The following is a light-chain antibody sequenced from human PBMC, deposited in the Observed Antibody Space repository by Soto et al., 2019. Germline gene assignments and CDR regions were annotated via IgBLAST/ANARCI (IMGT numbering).Light chain of an antibody. V-gene: IGKV3-20*01. CDR2: AAS. Sequence: EIVLTQSPGPLSLSPGERATLSCRASQTVNNNFLAGYQQKPGQAPRLLIYAASSRATGIPDRFSGSGSGTDFTLTISRLEPEDFAVYHCQQYCSLPLTFGGGTKVEIK. CDR1: QTVNNNF. J-gene: IGKJ4*01. CDR3: QQYCSLPLT.